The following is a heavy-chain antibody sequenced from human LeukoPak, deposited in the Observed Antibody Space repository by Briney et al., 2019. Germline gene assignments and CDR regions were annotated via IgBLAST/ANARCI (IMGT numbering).Heavy chain of an antibody. CDR2: ISWNSGSI. V-gene: IGHV3-9*01. J-gene: IGHJ4*02. Sequence: GGSLRLSCAASGFTFDDYAMLWVRQAPGKGLEWVSGISWNSGSIGYADSVKGRFTISRDNAKNSLYLQMNSLRAEDTAVYYCARVLRYVPTDYWGQGTLVTVSS. D-gene: IGHD3-9*01. CDR1: GFTFDDYA. CDR3: ARVLRYVPTDY.